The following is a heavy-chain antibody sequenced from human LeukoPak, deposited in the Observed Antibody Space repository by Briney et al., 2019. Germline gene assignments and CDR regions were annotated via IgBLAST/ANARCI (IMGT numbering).Heavy chain of an antibody. J-gene: IGHJ5*02. D-gene: IGHD3-3*01. Sequence: PSETLSLTCTVSGGSISSGDYYWSWIRQPPGKGLEWIGYIYYSGSTYYNPSLKSRVTISVDTSKNQFSLKLSSVPAADTAVYYCASSSNYDFWSGPGNWFDPWGQGTLVTVSS. CDR1: GGSISSGDYY. V-gene: IGHV4-30-4*08. CDR3: ASSSNYDFWSGPGNWFDP. CDR2: IYYSGST.